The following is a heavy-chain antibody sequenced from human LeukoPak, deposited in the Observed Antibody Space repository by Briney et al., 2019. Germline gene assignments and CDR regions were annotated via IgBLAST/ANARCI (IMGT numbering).Heavy chain of an antibody. V-gene: IGHV3-7*01. D-gene: IGHD2-2*01. CDR2: IKQDGSEK. Sequence: GGSLRLSCAASGFSSSSYWMSWVRQAPGKGVEWVGSIKQDGSEKYYVDSVKGRFTISRDNAKHSLYLQMNTLRAEDTAVYYCARGIVVVPAARTYYLDYWGQGTLVTASP. CDR3: ARGIVVVPAARTYYLDY. CDR1: GFSSSSYW. J-gene: IGHJ4*02.